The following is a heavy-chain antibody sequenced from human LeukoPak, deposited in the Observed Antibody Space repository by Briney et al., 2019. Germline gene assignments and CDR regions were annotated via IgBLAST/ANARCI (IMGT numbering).Heavy chain of an antibody. Sequence: GGSLRLSCAASGFTFSSYGMHWVRQAPGKGLEWVAFIRYDGSNKYYADSVKVRFTISRDNSKNTLYLQMNSLRAEDTAVYYCAKDYGDYAPIAFDIWGQGTMVTVSS. CDR3: AKDYGDYAPIAFDI. CDR1: GFTFSSYG. J-gene: IGHJ3*02. V-gene: IGHV3-30*02. D-gene: IGHD4-17*01. CDR2: IRYDGSNK.